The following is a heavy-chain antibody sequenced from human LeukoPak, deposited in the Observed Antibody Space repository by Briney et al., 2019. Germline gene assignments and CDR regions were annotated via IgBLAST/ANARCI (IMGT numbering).Heavy chain of an antibody. CDR1: GFTFRTHA. V-gene: IGHV3-33*01. Sequence: PGRSLILSCSASGFTFRTHAMHWIRQAPGKGLEGVAMVWMGGENKFYGDSVRRRFTISRADSSSRLYLHMDSLRAEDTALYYCSIDPPGSGRAFWSWGRGARVTVSS. D-gene: IGHD6-19*01. CDR3: SIDPPGSGRAFWS. J-gene: IGHJ1*01. CDR2: VWMGGENK.